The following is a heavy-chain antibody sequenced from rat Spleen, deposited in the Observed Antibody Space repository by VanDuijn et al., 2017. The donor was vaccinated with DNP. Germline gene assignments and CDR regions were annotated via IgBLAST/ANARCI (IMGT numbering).Heavy chain of an antibody. D-gene: IGHD3-8*01. CDR3: ARPASPYYFGY. J-gene: IGHJ2*01. CDR2: ITNGGGTI. CDR1: GFTFSNYD. Sequence: EVQLVESGGGLVQPGRSLKLSCAASGFTFSNYDMAWVRQAPTKGLEWVASITNGGGTIYYRDSVEGRFTIARDNAKSTLYLQMDSLRSEDTATYYCARPASPYYFGYWGQGVMVTVSS. V-gene: IGHV5-25*01.